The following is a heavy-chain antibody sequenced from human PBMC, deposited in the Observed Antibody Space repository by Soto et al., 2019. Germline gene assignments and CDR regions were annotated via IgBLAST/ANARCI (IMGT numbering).Heavy chain of an antibody. Sequence: PSETLSLTCTVSGGSISSGDYDWGWIRQPPGKGVGRSGYSYYSGSTHYNPSLKSRVTISVDTSKNQFSLKLSSVTAADTAVYYCARVGGDTYYDFWSGYHHYYYGMDVWGQGTTVTVSS. J-gene: IGHJ6*02. CDR3: ARVGGDTYYDFWSGYHHYYYGMDV. V-gene: IGHV4-30-4*01. D-gene: IGHD3-3*01. CDR1: GGSISSGDYD. CDR2: SYYSGST.